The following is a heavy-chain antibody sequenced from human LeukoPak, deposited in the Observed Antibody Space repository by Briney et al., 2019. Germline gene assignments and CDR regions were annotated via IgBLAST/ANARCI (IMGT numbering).Heavy chain of an antibody. Sequence: PGGSLRLSCAASGFAFDDYAMHWVRQAPGKGLEWVSLISWDGGSTYYADSVKGRFTISRDNSKNSLYLQMNSLRAEDTALYYCAKTNWRWYNYYYGMDVWGQGTTVTVSS. V-gene: IGHV3-43D*03. CDR1: GFAFDDYA. J-gene: IGHJ6*02. CDR3: AKTNWRWYNYYYGMDV. D-gene: IGHD2-8*01. CDR2: ISWDGGST.